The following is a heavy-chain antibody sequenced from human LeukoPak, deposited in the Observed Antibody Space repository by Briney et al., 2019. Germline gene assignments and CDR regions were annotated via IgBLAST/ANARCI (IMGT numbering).Heavy chain of an antibody. CDR1: GGSISSSSYY. CDR2: IYYSGST. CDR3: ARGYYDYVWGSYRPYFDY. D-gene: IGHD3-16*02. Sequence: SETLSLTCTVSGGSISSSSYYWGWVRQPPGKGLEWIVSIYYSGSTYYNPSLKSRVTISVDTSKNQFSLKLSSVTAADTAVYYCARGYYDYVWGSYRPYFDYWGQGTLVTVSS. J-gene: IGHJ4*02. V-gene: IGHV4-39*07.